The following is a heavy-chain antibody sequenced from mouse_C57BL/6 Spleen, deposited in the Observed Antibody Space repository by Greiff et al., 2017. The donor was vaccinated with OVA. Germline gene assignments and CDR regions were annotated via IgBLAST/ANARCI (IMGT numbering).Heavy chain of an antibody. CDR1: GFNIKDYY. CDR2: IDPEDGET. Sequence: EVKVVESGAELVKPGASVKLSCTASGFNIKDYYMHWVKQRTEQGLEWIGRIDPEDGETKYAPKFQGKATITADTSSHTAYLQLSSLTSEDTAVYYCASNYYGSSFHWYFDVWGTGTTVTVSS. D-gene: IGHD1-1*01. J-gene: IGHJ1*03. V-gene: IGHV14-2*01. CDR3: ASNYYGSSFHWYFDV.